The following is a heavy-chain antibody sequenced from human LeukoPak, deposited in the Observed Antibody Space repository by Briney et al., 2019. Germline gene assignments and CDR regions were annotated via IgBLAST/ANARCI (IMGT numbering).Heavy chain of an antibody. J-gene: IGHJ4*02. V-gene: IGHV1-24*01. CDR3: ATAGANGYSSSWGDY. D-gene: IGHD6-13*01. CDR2: FDPEDGET. CDR1: GYTLTELS. Sequence: GASVKVSCKVSGYTLTELSMHWVRQAPGKGLEWMGGFDPEDGETIYAQKFQGRVTMTEDTSTDTAYMELSSLRSEDTAVYYCATAGANGYSSSWGDYWGQGTLVTVPS.